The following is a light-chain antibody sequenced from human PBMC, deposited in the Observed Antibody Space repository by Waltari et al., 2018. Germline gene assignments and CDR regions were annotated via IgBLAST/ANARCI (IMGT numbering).Light chain of an antibody. Sequence: DIQMTQSPSSLSASVGDRVTITCRASQSISSYLNWYQQKPKKAPKLLIYAASNLKSGVPSRFRGSGAGTVFTLTGSSRQPEDFATYYCQQSYSTPSFTFGPGTRVDI. V-gene: IGKV1-39*01. CDR1: QSISSY. CDR3: QQSYSTPSFT. CDR2: AAS. J-gene: IGKJ3*01.